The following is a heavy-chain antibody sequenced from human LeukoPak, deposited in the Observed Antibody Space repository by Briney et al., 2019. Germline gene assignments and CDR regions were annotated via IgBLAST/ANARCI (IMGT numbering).Heavy chain of an antibody. CDR3: ASAPYYYDSSGYSGWRGYYFDY. CDR1: GYTFTSYY. D-gene: IGHD3-22*01. J-gene: IGHJ4*02. V-gene: IGHV1-46*01. Sequence: ASVKVSCKASGYTFTSYYMHWVRQAPGQGLEWMGIINPSGGSTSYAQKFQGRVTITRHTATSTVYMELSSLRSEDTAVYYCASAPYYYDSSGYSGWRGYYFDYWGQGTLVTVSS. CDR2: INPSGGST.